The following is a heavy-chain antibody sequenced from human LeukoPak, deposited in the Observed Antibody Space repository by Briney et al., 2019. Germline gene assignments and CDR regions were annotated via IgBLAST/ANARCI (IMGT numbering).Heavy chain of an antibody. D-gene: IGHD3-10*01. CDR2: IYHSGST. CDR3: ARQFYTATVLFWFDL. Sequence: SGTLSLTCAVSGGSISSSNWWSWVRQPPGKGLEWIGEIYHSGSTNYNPSLKSRVTMSVDTSKNQFSLKLSSVTAADTAVYYCARQFYTATVLFWFDLWGQGTLVTVSS. CDR1: GGSISSSNW. J-gene: IGHJ5*02. V-gene: IGHV4-4*02.